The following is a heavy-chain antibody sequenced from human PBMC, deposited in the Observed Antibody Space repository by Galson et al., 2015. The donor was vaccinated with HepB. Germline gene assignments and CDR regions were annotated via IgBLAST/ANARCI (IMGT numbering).Heavy chain of an antibody. J-gene: IGHJ3*01. Sequence: SLRLSCAASGFTFSNYNMNWVRQAPGKGLEWLSSISSLGGLIYYADSVKGRFTISRDDAKNSLYLQMNSRRAEDTALYYCARDWKTYYSGSSTFPTYAFDLWGQGTMVTVSS. CDR2: ISSLGGLI. CDR3: ARDWKTYYSGSSTFPTYAFDL. V-gene: IGHV3-48*01. CDR1: GFTFSNYN. D-gene: IGHD3-22*01.